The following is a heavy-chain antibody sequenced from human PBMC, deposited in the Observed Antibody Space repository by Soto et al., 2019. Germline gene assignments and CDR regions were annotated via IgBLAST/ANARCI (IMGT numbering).Heavy chain of an antibody. CDR2: ISSSSSYI. V-gene: IGHV3-21*01. Sequence: EVQLVESGGGPVKPGGSLRLSCAASGFTFSSYSMNWVRQAPGKGLEWVSSISSSSSYIYYADSVKGRFTISRDNAKNSLDLQMNSLRAEDTAVYYCARDGDYGDYVDAFDIWGQGTMVTVSS. D-gene: IGHD4-17*01. CDR3: ARDGDYGDYVDAFDI. CDR1: GFTFSSYS. J-gene: IGHJ3*02.